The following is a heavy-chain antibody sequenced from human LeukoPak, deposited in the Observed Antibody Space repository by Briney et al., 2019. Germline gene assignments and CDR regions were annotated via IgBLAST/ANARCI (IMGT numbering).Heavy chain of an antibody. V-gene: IGHV3-48*03. CDR3: AREGQYCSGGSCYYYHYMDA. CDR1: GFTFSSYE. J-gene: IGHJ6*03. CDR2: ISSSGSTI. Sequence: GGSLRLSCAASGFTFSSYEMNWVRQAQGKGLEWVAYISSSGSTIYYADSVKGRFTISRDNAKNSLYLQMNSLRAEDTAVYYCAREGQYCSGGSCYYYHYMDAWGKGTTVTISS. D-gene: IGHD2-15*01.